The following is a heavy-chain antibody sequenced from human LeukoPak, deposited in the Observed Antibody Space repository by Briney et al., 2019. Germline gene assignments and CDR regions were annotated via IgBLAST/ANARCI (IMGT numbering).Heavy chain of an antibody. D-gene: IGHD5-24*01. CDR2: VFYSGST. J-gene: IGHJ5*01. CDR1: GGSISSYY. V-gene: IGHV4-59*01. Sequence: PSETLCLTCTVSGGSISSYYWTWIRQPPGKGLEWIGYVFYSGSTNYNPSLKSRVTISVDTSKNQFSLKLSSVTAADTAMYYCAREGRGGNWFDSWGQGTLVTVSS. CDR3: AREGRGGNWFDS.